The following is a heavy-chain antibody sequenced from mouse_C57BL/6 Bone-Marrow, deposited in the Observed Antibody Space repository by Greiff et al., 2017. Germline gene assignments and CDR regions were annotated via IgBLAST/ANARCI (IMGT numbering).Heavy chain of an antibody. CDR3: ARPRRDFLYAMDY. Sequence: DVKLVESGGGLVKPGGSLKLSCAASGFTFSDYGMHWVRQAPEKGLECVAYISSGSSTIYYADTVKGRFTISRDNAKNTLFLQMTSLRSEDTAMYYCARPRRDFLYAMDYWGQGTSVTVAS. CDR2: ISSGSSTI. CDR1: GFTFSDYG. J-gene: IGHJ4*01. V-gene: IGHV5-17*01.